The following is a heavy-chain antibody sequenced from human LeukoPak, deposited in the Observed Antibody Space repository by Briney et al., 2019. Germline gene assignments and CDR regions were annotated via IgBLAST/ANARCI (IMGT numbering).Heavy chain of an antibody. J-gene: IGHJ5*02. CDR1: GYTFTSYF. CDR2: INPSGGAT. Sequence: ASVKVSCKASGYTFTSYFMHWVRQAPGQGLEWMGIINPSGGATSYAQKFQGRLTMTRDMSTSTLYMDLSSLKSEDTAVYYCARDNSVGDYAWWFDPWGQGTLVTVSS. D-gene: IGHD1-26*01. V-gene: IGHV1-46*01. CDR3: ARDNSVGDYAWWFDP.